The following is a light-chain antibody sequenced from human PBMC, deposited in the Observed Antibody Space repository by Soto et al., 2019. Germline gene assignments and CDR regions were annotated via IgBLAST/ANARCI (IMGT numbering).Light chain of an antibody. V-gene: IGLV2-8*01. CDR3: CSYAGSSLYV. Sequence: QSVLTQPPSASGSPGQSVTISCTGTSSDVGGYNYVSCYQQHPGKAPKFMIYEVSKRPSGVPDRFSGSKSGNTASLTISGLQAEDEADYYCCSYAGSSLYVFGTGTKLTVL. J-gene: IGLJ1*01. CDR1: SSDVGGYNY. CDR2: EVS.